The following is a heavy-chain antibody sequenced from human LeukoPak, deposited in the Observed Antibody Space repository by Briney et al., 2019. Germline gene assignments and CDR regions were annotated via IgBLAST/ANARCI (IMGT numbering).Heavy chain of an antibody. CDR3: ARDGPYSGSPGAFDY. CDR2: ISSSGSTI. CDR1: GFTFSDYY. D-gene: IGHD1-26*01. J-gene: IGHJ4*02. V-gene: IGHV3-11*04. Sequence: GGSLRLSCAASGFTFSDYYMSWIRQAPGKGLEWVSYISSSGSTIYYADSVRGRFTISRDNTKNSLFLQMNSLRAEDTAVYYCARDGPYSGSPGAFDYWGQGTLVTVSS.